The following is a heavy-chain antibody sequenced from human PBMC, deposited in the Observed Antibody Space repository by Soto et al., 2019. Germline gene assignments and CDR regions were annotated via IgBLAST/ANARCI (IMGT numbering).Heavy chain of an antibody. CDR3: RAEGNYYDSSGYGQYFDY. CDR2: IWYDGSNK. J-gene: IGHJ4*02. Sequence: GSLRLSCAASGFTFSSYGMHWVRQAPGKGLEWVAVIWYDGSNKYYADSVKGRFTISRDNSKNTLYLQMNSLRAEDTAVYYCRAEGNYYDSSGYGQYFDYWGQGTLVTVSS. V-gene: IGHV3-33*01. D-gene: IGHD3-22*01. CDR1: GFTFSSYG.